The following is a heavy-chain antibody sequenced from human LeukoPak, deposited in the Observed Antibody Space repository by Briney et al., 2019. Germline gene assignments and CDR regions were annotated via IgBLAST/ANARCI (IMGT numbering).Heavy chain of an antibody. V-gene: IGHV4-59*01. CDR3: ARGGDGYNYFDS. CDR2: IYYSGSA. CDR1: GGSISSYY. D-gene: IGHD5-24*01. Sequence: PSETLSLTCTVSGGSISSYYWSWIRQPPGKGLEWMAYIYYSGSANYNPSLKSRVTISVDTSKNQFSLKLSSVTAADTAVYYCARGGDGYNYFDSWGQGTLVTVSS. J-gene: IGHJ4*02.